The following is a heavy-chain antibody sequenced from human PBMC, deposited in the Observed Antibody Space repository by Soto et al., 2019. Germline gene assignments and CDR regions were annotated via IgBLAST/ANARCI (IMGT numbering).Heavy chain of an antibody. Sequence: QVQLVQSGAEVKKPGSSVKVSCKASGGTFSSYAISWVRQAPGQGLEWMGGIIPIFGTANYAQKFQGRVTITADESTSTDYMELRSLRSEDTAVYYCAREEQPYYFDYWGQGTLVSVSS. D-gene: IGHD6-13*01. CDR3: AREEQPYYFDY. V-gene: IGHV1-69*01. CDR2: IIPIFGTA. J-gene: IGHJ4*02. CDR1: GGTFSSYA.